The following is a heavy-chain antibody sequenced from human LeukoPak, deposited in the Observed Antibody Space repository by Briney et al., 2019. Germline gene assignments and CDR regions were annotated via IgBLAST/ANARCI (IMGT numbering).Heavy chain of an antibody. V-gene: IGHV3-66*01. CDR1: GLTVSNTY. D-gene: IGHD3-10*01. CDR2: IYSGGRT. Sequence: PGGSLRLSCAASGLTVSNTYMSWVRQAPGKGLEWVSVIYSGGRTFYADSVKGRFTISRDNSKNTLYLQMNSLRAEDTAVYYCARDLTPHYYCSGSHFRYYGMDVWGQGTTVTVSS. CDR3: ARDLTPHYYCSGSHFRYYGMDV. J-gene: IGHJ6*02.